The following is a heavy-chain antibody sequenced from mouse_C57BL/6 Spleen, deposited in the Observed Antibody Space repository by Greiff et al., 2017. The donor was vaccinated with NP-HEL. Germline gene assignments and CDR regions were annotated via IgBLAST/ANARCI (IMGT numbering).Heavy chain of an antibody. CDR1: GYTFTEYT. Sequence: QVQLKESGAELVKPGASVKLSCKASGYTFTEYTIHWVKQRSGQGLEWIGWFYPGSGSIKYNENFKDKATLTADKSSSTVYMELSRLTSEDSAVYFCARHGVTTVVVNWYFDVWGTGTTVTVSS. CDR3: ARHGVTTVVVNWYFDV. J-gene: IGHJ1*03. V-gene: IGHV1-62-2*01. D-gene: IGHD1-1*01. CDR2: FYPGSGSI.